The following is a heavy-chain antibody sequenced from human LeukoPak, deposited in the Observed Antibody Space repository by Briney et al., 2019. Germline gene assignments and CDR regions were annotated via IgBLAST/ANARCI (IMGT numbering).Heavy chain of an antibody. CDR2: ISYDGSNK. V-gene: IGHV3-30-3*01. CDR1: GFTFSSYA. D-gene: IGHD1-26*01. CDR3: ATRGGSYHYYYYYMDV. J-gene: IGHJ6*03. Sequence: GGSLRLSCAASGFTFSSYAMHWVRQAPGKGLEWVAVISYDGSNKYYADSVKGRFTISRDNSKNTLYLQMNSLRAEDTAVYYCATRGGSYHYYYYYMDVWGKGTTVTVSS.